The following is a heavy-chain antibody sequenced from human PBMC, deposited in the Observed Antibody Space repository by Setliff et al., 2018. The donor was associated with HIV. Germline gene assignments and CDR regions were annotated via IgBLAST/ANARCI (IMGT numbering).Heavy chain of an antibody. J-gene: IGHJ1*01. V-gene: IGHV4-39*01. CDR1: GGSINSDNYY. CDR2: IYYSGTT. Sequence: LSETLSLTCSVSGGSINSDNYYWGWIRQAPGKGLEWIGSIYYSGTTYYNPSLRGRVTISVDRSRNQFSLTLNSVTAADTATYYCASRGIVVVTMSMPDEFFVHWGHGTLVTVSS. D-gene: IGHD2-21*02. CDR3: ASRGIVVVTMSMPDEFFVH.